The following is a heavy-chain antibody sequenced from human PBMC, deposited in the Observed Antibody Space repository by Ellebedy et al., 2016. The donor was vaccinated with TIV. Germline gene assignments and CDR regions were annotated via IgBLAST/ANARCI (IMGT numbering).Heavy chain of an antibody. V-gene: IGHV4-59*01. CDR3: ARRRVAGYYGMDV. Sequence: SETLSLTXTVSGDSINNYYWTWIRQSPERGLEWIGHIHYSGSTNYNLSLKSRVAISIDKSKNKASLNLMSVTATDTAVYFCARRRVAGYYGMDVWGQGTAVMVSS. J-gene: IGHJ6*02. CDR2: IHYSGST. CDR1: GDSINNYY.